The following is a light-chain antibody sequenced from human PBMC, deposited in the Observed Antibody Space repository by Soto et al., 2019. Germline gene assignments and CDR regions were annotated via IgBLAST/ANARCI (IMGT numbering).Light chain of an antibody. Sequence: EIVLTQSPGTLSLSPGKRATLSCRASQSVSNNYLAWYQQKPGKAPRLLIYGASNRATGIPDRFSGSGSGTDFTLTISRLEPEDFAVYYCQQYGSSGTFGQGTKVEIK. CDR2: GAS. V-gene: IGKV3-20*01. J-gene: IGKJ1*01. CDR3: QQYGSSGT. CDR1: QSVSNNY.